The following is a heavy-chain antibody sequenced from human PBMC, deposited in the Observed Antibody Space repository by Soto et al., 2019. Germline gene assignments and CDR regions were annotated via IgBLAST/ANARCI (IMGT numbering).Heavy chain of an antibody. V-gene: IGHV4-31*03. J-gene: IGHJ6*03. CDR3: ARDGRVGNIVQGMDV. CDR2: IYYSGST. D-gene: IGHD2-21*01. Sequence: SETLSLTCTVSGGSISSGGYYWSWIRQHPGKGLEWIGYIYYSGSTYYNPSLKSRVTISVDTSKNQFSLKLSSVTAADTAVYYCARDGRVGNIVQGMDVWGKGTTVTVSS. CDR1: GGSISSGGYY.